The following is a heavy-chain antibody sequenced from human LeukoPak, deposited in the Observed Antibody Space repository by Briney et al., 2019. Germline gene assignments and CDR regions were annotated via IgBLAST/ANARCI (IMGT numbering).Heavy chain of an antibody. J-gene: IGHJ4*02. CDR1: GFTFSSYS. D-gene: IGHD6-6*01. Sequence: GGSLRLSCAASGFTFSSYSMNWVRQAPGKGLEWVSFISSSSSYIYYADSVKGRFTISRDNAKNSLYLQMNSLRAEDTAVYYCTRDEDFYSSSSDYWGQGTLVTVSS. V-gene: IGHV3-21*01. CDR3: TRDEDFYSSSSDY. CDR2: ISSSSSYI.